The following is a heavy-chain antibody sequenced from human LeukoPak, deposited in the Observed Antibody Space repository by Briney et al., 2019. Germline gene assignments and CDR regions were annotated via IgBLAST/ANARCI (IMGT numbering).Heavy chain of an antibody. CDR2: ITATGDTA. V-gene: IGHV3-23*01. Sequence: GGSLRLSCAASGFNFRTYDMSWIRQAPGKGLEWVAIITATGDTAYYADSVKGRFTISRDNSRNTVYMQMDSLRAEDTAIYYCAGDRNSDWYSPLDYWGQGSQVTVSP. D-gene: IGHD6-19*01. CDR3: AGDRNSDWYSPLDY. CDR1: GFNFRTYD. J-gene: IGHJ4*02.